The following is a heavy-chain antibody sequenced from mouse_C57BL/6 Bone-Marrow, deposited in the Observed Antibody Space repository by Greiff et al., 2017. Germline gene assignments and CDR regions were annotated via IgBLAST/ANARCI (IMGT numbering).Heavy chain of an antibody. CDR1: GFNIKDYY. CDR3: ARDVLLFDY. CDR2: IDPEAGET. V-gene: IGHV14-2*01. D-gene: IGHD1-1*01. J-gene: IGHJ2*01. Sequence: EVKLMESGAELVKPGASVKLSCTASGFNIKDYYMHWVKQRTEQGLEWIGRIDPEAGETKYAPKFQGEATITADTSSNQAYLQLSSLTSEDTAVDYCARDVLLFDYWGQGTTLTVSS.